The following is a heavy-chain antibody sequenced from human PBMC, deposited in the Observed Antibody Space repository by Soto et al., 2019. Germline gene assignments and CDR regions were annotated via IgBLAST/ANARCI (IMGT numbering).Heavy chain of an antibody. Sequence: TSETLSLTCTVSGGSISSYYWSWIRQPPGKGLEWIGYIYYSGSTNYNPSLKSRVTISVDTSKNQFSLKLSSVTAADTAVYYCARQMYYDILTGYSSFDYWGRGTLVTVPQ. CDR3: ARQMYYDILTGYSSFDY. J-gene: IGHJ4*02. D-gene: IGHD3-9*01. V-gene: IGHV4-59*08. CDR1: GGSISSYY. CDR2: IYYSGST.